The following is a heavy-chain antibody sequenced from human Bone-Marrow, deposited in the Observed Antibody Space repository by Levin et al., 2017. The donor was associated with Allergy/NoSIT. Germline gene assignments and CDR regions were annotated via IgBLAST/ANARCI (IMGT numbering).Heavy chain of an antibody. CDR2: ISGQNGNT. Sequence: KAGESLKISCKASGYSFTSYGFSWVRQAPGQGLEWMGWISGQNGNTHYEKKIQGRVIMTTDTSTGTGYLEVRRLRSDDTAMYYCARACVDPRYCVNTNFDLWGQGTLVSVSS. CDR3: ARACVDPRYCVNTNFDL. CDR1: GYSFTSYG. J-gene: IGHJ4*02. D-gene: IGHD2-21*01. V-gene: IGHV1-18*01.